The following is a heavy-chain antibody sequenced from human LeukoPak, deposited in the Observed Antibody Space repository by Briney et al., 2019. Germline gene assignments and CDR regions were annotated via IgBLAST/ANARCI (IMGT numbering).Heavy chain of an antibody. CDR1: GFPFSSYA. D-gene: IGHD1-26*01. J-gene: IGHJ5*02. V-gene: IGHV3-74*01. CDR2: IHGDGDNI. CDR3: ARAQVGAPTDL. Sequence: GGSLRLSCAASGFPFSSYAMYWVRQAPGKGLVWVARIHGDGDNISYADSVRGRFTISRDNAKDTLYLHMNSLRPEDTAVYYCARAQVGAPTDLWGQGTLVTISS.